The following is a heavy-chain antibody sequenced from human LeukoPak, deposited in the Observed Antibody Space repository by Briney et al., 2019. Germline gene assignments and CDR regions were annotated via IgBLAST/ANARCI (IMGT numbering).Heavy chain of an antibody. V-gene: IGHV1-18*01. J-gene: IGHJ4*02. D-gene: IGHD1-26*01. Sequence: ASVKVSCRASGYTFTNYDITWIRQAPGQGLEWMGYITPYNGNTNYAQKLQGRVTITRDTSTSTVYMELRSLRSDDTAVYYCAREASSGAYNDYWGQGTLVTVSS. CDR2: ITPYNGNT. CDR1: GYTFTNYD. CDR3: AREASSGAYNDY.